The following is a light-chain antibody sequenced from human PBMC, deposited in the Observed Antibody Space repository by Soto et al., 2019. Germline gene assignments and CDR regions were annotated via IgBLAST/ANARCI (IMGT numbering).Light chain of an antibody. CDR1: QDISTY. CDR3: QELNSYPRT. V-gene: IGKV1-9*01. CDR2: RAF. Sequence: QLTQSPSFLSASVGDRVTITCRASQDISTYLAWYQQKPGNDPQNLIYRAFTLQTGVPSRISCGRSGTEFTLTVRSLRPEDFATAYCQELNSYPRTFRQATKVAIK. J-gene: IGKJ1*01.